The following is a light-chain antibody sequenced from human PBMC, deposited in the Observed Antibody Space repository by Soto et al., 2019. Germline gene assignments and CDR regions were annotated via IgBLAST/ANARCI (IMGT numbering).Light chain of an antibody. J-gene: IGKJ1*01. Sequence: EIVMTQSPATLSVSPGERATLSCRASQSVSSNLGWYRQKPGQAPRLLIYGASTRATGIPARFSGSGSGTEFTLTITSLQSEDFALYYCQQYDKWPPGWTFGQGTKVEIK. V-gene: IGKV3-15*01. CDR1: QSVSSN. CDR2: GAS. CDR3: QQYDKWPPGWT.